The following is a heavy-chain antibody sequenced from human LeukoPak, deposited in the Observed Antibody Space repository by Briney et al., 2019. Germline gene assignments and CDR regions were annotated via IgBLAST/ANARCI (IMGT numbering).Heavy chain of an antibody. J-gene: IGHJ5*02. CDR1: GFTFSSYA. V-gene: IGHV3-23*01. Sequence: GGSLRLSCAASGFTFSSYAMSWVRQAPGKGLEWVSAISGSGGSTYYADSVKGRFTISRDNSKNTLYLQMNSLRAEDTAVYYCAREPGHRSSPTGWFDPWGQGTLVTVSS. CDR3: AREPGHRSSPTGWFDP. CDR2: ISGSGGST. D-gene: IGHD6-6*01.